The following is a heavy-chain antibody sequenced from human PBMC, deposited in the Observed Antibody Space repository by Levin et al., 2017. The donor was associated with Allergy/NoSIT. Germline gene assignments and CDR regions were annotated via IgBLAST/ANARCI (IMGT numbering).Heavy chain of an antibody. J-gene: IGHJ5*01. Sequence: GGSLRLSCAGSGFNFRTSALNWIRQAPGKGLEWVAFISLDGSYSYYSDSVKGRFSISRDTSKNSLYLSMQSLRPEDTAVYYCARQHDETYDAWRGAYEATWLDSWGQGALVTVSS. V-gene: IGHV3-30*04. CDR2: ISLDGSYS. CDR1: GFNFRTSA. D-gene: IGHD3-16*01. CDR3: ARQHDETYDAWRGAYEATWLDS.